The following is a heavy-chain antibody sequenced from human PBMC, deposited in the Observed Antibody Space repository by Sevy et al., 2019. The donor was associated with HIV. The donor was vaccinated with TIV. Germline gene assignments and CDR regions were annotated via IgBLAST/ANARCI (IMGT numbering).Heavy chain of an antibody. D-gene: IGHD5-12*01. CDR3: TRALATADTPEYYFDY. J-gene: IGHJ4*02. Sequence: GGSLRLSCTSSGFTLGDYAMSWFRQAPGKGLEWVAFIRRNSHEPYGGTTEYAASVNGRFTISRDDSKRIAYLQMNSLKTEDTAVYYCTRALATADTPEYYFDYWGQGILVTVSS. CDR1: GFTLGDYA. CDR2: IRRNSHEPYGGTT. V-gene: IGHV3-49*03.